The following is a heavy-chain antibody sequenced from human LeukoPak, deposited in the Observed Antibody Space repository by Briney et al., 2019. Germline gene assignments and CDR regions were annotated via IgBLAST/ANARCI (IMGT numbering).Heavy chain of an antibody. CDR2: INHGGST. D-gene: IGHD5-18*01. Sequence: SETLSLTCAVYDGSFSGYYWSWIRQPPGKGLEWIGEINHGGSTNYNPSLKSRVTISADTSRNQLSLKLSSVTATDTAIYYCVRRVNTYGGWFDRWGQGALVTVSS. V-gene: IGHV4-34*01. J-gene: IGHJ5*02. CDR1: DGSFSGYY. CDR3: VRRVNTYGGWFDR.